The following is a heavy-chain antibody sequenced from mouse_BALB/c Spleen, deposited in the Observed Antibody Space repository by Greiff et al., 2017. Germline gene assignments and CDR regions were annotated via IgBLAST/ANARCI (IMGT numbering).Heavy chain of an antibody. CDR3: ASWLRLRGYYAMDY. V-gene: IGHV3-6*02. Sequence: EVQLQESGPGLVKPSQSLSLTCSVTGYSITSCYYWNWIRQFPGNKLVWMGYISYDGSNNYNPSLKNRISITRDTSKNQFFLKLNSVTTEDTATYYCASWLRLRGYYAMDYWGQGTSVTVSS. J-gene: IGHJ4*01. CDR1: GYSITSCYY. D-gene: IGHD1-2*01. CDR2: ISYDGSN.